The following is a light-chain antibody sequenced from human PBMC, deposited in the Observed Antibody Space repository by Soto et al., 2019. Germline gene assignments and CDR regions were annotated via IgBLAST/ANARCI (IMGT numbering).Light chain of an antibody. J-gene: IGKJ5*01. CDR2: DAY. V-gene: IGKV3-11*01. CDR1: QSFRGL. Sequence: EVVLTQSPVPLSLSPGERATLSCRASQSFRGLLAWYQQQPGQAPRLLIYDAYNRATGIPPRFSGSGSGTDFTLTISSLEPEDSAVYYCQQRHMWPITFGQGTLLEIK. CDR3: QQRHMWPIT.